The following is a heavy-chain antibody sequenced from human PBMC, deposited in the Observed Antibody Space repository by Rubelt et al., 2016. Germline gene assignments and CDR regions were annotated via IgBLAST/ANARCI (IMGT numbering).Heavy chain of an antibody. CDR1: GGSFSGYY. D-gene: IGHD1-26*01. CDR2: INHSGST. Sequence: QVQLQQWGAGLLKPSETLSLTCAVYGGSFSGYYWSWIRQPPGKGLEWIGEINHSGSTNYNPSLKSRVTISVDTSKNQFSPQRSSGTASDTVVYYCARTYRYYSDYWGQGTLVTVSS. J-gene: IGHJ4*02. V-gene: IGHV4-34*01. CDR3: ARTYRYYSDY.